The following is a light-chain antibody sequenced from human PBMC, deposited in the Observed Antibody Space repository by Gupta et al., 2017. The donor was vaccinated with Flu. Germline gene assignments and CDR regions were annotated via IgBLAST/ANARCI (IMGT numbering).Light chain of an antibody. Sequence: QSVLTQPPSVSGAPGQRVTLPGTGSSPNIGAGYDVHWYQQLPGTAPKLLIDGNSNRPSGVPDRFSGSKSGTSASLAITGLQAEDEADYYCQSYDSSLRGSVVFGGGTKLTVL. J-gene: IGLJ2*01. CDR3: QSYDSSLRGSVV. CDR2: GNS. V-gene: IGLV1-40*01. CDR1: SPNIGAGYD.